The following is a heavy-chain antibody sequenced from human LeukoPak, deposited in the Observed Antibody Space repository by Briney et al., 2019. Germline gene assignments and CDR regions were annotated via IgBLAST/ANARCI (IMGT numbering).Heavy chain of an antibody. CDR3: VKDRYDSSGYLFDY. D-gene: IGHD3-22*01. Sequence: GRSLRLSCAASGFTFSSYGMHWVRQAPGKGLERVAIISYDGTNKYYADSVKGRFTISRDNSKNTLYLQMNSLRAEDTAVYYCVKDRYDSSGYLFDYWGQGTLVTVSS. CDR1: GFTFSSYG. CDR2: ISYDGTNK. J-gene: IGHJ4*02. V-gene: IGHV3-30*18.